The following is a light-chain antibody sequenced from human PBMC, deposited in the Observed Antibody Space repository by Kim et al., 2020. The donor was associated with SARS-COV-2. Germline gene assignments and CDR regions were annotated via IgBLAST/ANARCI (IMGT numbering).Light chain of an antibody. J-gene: IGLJ2*01. CDR2: QDN. CDR3: QAWDSSTVV. CDR1: KLGDKY. Sequence: SYELTQPPSVSVSPGQTASITCSGDKLGDKYACWYQQMPGQSPILVLYQDNKRPSGIPERFSGSNSGNTATLTISGTQAMDEADYYCQAWDSSTVVFGGG. V-gene: IGLV3-1*01.